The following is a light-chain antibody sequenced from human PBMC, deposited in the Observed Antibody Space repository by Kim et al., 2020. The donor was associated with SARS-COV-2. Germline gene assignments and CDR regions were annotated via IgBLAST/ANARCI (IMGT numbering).Light chain of an antibody. CDR2: DAS. J-gene: IGKJ2*01. CDR3: QQFRR. Sequence: AIQLTQSPSSLSASVGDRVTITCRASQGISSALAWYQQKPGKAPKLLIYDASSLESGVPSRFSGSGSGTDFTLTISSLQPEDFATYYCQQFRRFGQGTKLEI. CDR1: QGISSA. V-gene: IGKV1-13*02.